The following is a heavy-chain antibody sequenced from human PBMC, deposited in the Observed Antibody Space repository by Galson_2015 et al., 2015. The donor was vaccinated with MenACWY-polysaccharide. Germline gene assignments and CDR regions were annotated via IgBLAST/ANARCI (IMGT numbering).Heavy chain of an antibody. V-gene: IGHV3-23*01. CDR2: ISNSGGST. D-gene: IGHD1-26*01. J-gene: IGHJ4*02. Sequence: SLRLSCAASGFTFSSYAMNWVRQAPGKGLEGVSAISNSGGSTYYADSVKGRFTISRDNSKNTLFLQMNSLRAEDTAVYYCAKDKGGGSYWGNTKIDSWGQGTLVTVSS. CDR3: AKDKGGGSYWGNTKIDS. CDR1: GFTFSSYA.